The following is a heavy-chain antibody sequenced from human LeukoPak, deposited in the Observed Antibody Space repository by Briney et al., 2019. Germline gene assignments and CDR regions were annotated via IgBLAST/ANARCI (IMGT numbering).Heavy chain of an antibody. D-gene: IGHD2-21*02. CDR2: IGSSGATI. CDR3: ARLSDALDY. J-gene: IGHJ4*02. CDR1: GFTFSSYW. Sequence: GGSLRLSCAASGFTFSSYWMSWVRQAPGKGLEWVSFIGSSGATIYYADSVEGRFTISRDNAKNSLYLQMNSLRAEDTAVYYCARLSDALDYWGQGTLVTVSS. V-gene: IGHV3-48*04.